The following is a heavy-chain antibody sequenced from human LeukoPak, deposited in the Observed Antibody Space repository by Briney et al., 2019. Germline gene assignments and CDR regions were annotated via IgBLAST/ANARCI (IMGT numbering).Heavy chain of an antibody. J-gene: IGHJ4*02. D-gene: IGHD3-16*01. CDR2: IYYGGST. CDR1: GGSISSGGYY. Sequence: SETLSLTCTVSGGSISSGGYYWSWIRQHPGKGLEWIGYIYYGGSTYYNPSLKSRVTISVDTSKNQFSLKLSSVTAADTAVYYCARGREGLTPGDYWGQGTLVTVSS. CDR3: ARGREGLTPGDY. V-gene: IGHV4-31*03.